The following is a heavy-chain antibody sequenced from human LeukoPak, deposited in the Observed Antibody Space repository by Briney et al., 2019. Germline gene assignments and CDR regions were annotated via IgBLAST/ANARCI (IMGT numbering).Heavy chain of an antibody. Sequence: GASVKVSCKAAGYTFTGYYMHWVRQAPGQGLEWMGWINPNSGGTNYAQKFQGRVTMTRDTSISTAYMELSRLRSDDTAVYYCAGDKRDYVWGSYRYTMVPYFDYWGQGTLVTVSS. J-gene: IGHJ4*02. CDR1: GYTFTGYY. D-gene: IGHD3-16*02. CDR2: INPNSGGT. V-gene: IGHV1-2*02. CDR3: AGDKRDYVWGSYRYTMVPYFDY.